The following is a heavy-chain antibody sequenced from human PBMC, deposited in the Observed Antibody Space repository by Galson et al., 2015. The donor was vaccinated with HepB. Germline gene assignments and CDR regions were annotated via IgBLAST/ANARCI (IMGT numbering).Heavy chain of an antibody. V-gene: IGHV1-8*01. CDR1: GYTFTSYD. J-gene: IGHJ5*02. CDR2: MNPNSGNT. CDR3: ARGTHCSGGSCYSSRLDP. Sequence: CKASGYTFTSYDINWVRQATGQGLEWMGWMNPNSGNTGYAQKFQGRVTMTRNTSISTAYMELSSLRSEDTAVYYCARGTHCSGGSCYSSRLDPWGQGTLVTVSS. D-gene: IGHD2-15*01.